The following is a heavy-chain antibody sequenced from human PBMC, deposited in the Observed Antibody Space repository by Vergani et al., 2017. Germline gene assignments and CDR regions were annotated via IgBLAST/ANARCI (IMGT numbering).Heavy chain of an antibody. J-gene: IGHJ4*02. CDR2: ISRNRGSI. CDR3: VTNGRTFGY. V-gene: IGHV3-9*01. D-gene: IGHD2-8*01. CDR1: GFILDDYA. Sequence: EVQLVESGGGLVQPGRSLRLSCAASGFILDDYAMHWARQAPGKGLEWVSGISRNRGSIGYADSVKGRFTISRDSAKNSLYLQMNSLRAEDTARYYCVTNGRTFGYWGQGTLVTVSS.